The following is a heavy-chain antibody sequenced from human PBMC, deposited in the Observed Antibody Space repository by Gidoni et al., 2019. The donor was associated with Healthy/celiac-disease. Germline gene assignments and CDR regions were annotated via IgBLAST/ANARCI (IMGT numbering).Heavy chain of an antibody. Sequence: EVQLVQSGAEVKKPGESLKISCKGSGYSFTSYWIGWVRQMPGKGLEWMGIIYPGDSDTRYSPSFQGQVTISADKSISTAYLQWSSLKASDTAMYYCARSSPYYYDSSGYYLDYWGQGTLVTVSS. V-gene: IGHV5-51*01. J-gene: IGHJ4*02. CDR3: ARSSPYYYDSSGYYLDY. D-gene: IGHD3-22*01. CDR1: GYSFTSYW. CDR2: IYPGDSDT.